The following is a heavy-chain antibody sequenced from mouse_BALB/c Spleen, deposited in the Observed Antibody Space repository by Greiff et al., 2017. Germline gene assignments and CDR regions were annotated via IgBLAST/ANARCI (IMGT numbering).Heavy chain of an antibody. Sequence: QVQLKESGAELVRPGTSVKVSCKASGYAFTNYLIEWVKQRPGQGLEWIGVINPGSGGTNYNEKFKGKATLTADKSSSTAYMQLSSLTSDDSAVYFCARQARPAYYDNYFDYWGQGTTLTVSS. CDR1: GYAFTNYL. D-gene: IGHD2-4*01. CDR2: INPGSGGT. V-gene: IGHV1-54*01. J-gene: IGHJ2*01. CDR3: ARQARPAYYDNYFDY.